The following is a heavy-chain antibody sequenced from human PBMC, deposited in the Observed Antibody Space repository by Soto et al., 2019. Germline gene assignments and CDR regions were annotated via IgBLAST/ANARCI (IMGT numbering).Heavy chain of an antibody. CDR3: ATNYGSGSTHLDY. V-gene: IGHV1-69*02. CDR2: IIPMVGMA. CDR1: GDTFSFYT. J-gene: IGHJ4*02. Sequence: QVQLVQSGAEVKKPGSSVRLSCTASGDTFSFYTISWVRQAPGPGREWMGRIIPMVGMADYPQKFQGRVTISADKSTSTAYMVLSSLRSDDTAVYFCATNYGSGSTHLDYWGQGTLVTVSS. D-gene: IGHD3-10*01.